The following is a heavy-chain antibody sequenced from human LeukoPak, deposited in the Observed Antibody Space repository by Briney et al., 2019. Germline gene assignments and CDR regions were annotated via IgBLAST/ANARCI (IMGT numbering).Heavy chain of an antibody. CDR3: ASGELPYYFDY. CDR1: GGSISSYY. V-gene: IGHV4-59*01. Sequence: PETLSLTCTVSGGSISSYYWSWIRQPPGKGLEWIGYIYYSGSTNYNPSLKSRVTISVDTSKNQFSLKLSSVTAADTAVYYCASGELPYYFDYWGQGTLVTVSS. J-gene: IGHJ4*02. CDR2: IYYSGST. D-gene: IGHD1-26*01.